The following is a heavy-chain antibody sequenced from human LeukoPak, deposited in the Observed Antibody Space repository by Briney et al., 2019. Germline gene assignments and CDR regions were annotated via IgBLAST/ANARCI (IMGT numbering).Heavy chain of an antibody. CDR2: IYYSGST. Sequence: SETLSLTCTVSGGSISSSSYYWGWIRQPPGKGLEWIGSIYYSGSTYYNPSLKSRVTISVDTSKNQFSLKLSSVTAADTAVYYCAREPRSGYFDLWGRGTLVTVSS. D-gene: IGHD2-15*01. J-gene: IGHJ2*01. CDR1: GGSISSSSYY. CDR3: AREPRSGYFDL. V-gene: IGHV4-39*02.